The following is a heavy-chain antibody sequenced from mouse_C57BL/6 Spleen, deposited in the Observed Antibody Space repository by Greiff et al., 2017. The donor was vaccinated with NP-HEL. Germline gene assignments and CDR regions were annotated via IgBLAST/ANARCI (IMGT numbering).Heavy chain of an antibody. Sequence: QVQLKQSGAELVKPGASVKLSCKASGYTFTEYTIHWVKQRSGQGLGWIGWFYPGSGSIKYNEKFKDKATLTADKSSSTVYMELSRLTSEDSAVYFCARHAAVDYYGSSYGYFDVWGTGTTVTVSS. J-gene: IGHJ1*03. V-gene: IGHV1-62-2*01. CDR1: GYTFTEYT. CDR2: FYPGSGSI. CDR3: ARHAAVDYYGSSYGYFDV. D-gene: IGHD1-1*01.